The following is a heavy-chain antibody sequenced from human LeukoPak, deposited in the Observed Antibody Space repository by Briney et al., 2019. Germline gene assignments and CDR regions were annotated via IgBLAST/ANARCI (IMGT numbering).Heavy chain of an antibody. CDR2: INPSGGST. CDR1: GYSFTGNY. CDR3: ARVDTVNYYYYMDV. D-gene: IGHD5-18*01. V-gene: IGHV1-46*01. J-gene: IGHJ6*03. Sequence: GASVKVSCKASGYSFTGNYMHWVRQAPGQGLEWVGIINPSGGSTSYAQKFQGRLTMTRDTSISTAYMELSRLRSDDTAVYYCARVDTVNYYYYMDVWGKGTPVTVSS.